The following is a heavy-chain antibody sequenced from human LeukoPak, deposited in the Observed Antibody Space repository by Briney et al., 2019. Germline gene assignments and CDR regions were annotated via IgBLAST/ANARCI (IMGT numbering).Heavy chain of an antibody. CDR3: AKEDYYDRFRAYCFDY. Sequence: GGSLRLSCAASGFTFSSYAMTWVRQAPGKGLEWVAAISGSGGSTYYADSVKGRSTISRDNSKHTLYLQMNSLRAEDTAVYYCAKEDYYDRFRAYCFDYWGQGTLVTVSS. CDR2: ISGSGGST. CDR1: GFTFSSYA. V-gene: IGHV3-23*01. J-gene: IGHJ4*02. D-gene: IGHD3-22*01.